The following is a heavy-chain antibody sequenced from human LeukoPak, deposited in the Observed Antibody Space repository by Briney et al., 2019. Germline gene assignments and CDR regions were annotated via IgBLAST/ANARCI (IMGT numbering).Heavy chain of an antibody. J-gene: IGHJ4*02. V-gene: IGHV3-23*01. D-gene: IGHD3-3*01. CDR1: GFTFSSYA. CDR3: AKEWTIFGVAERYFDY. Sequence: GGSLRLSCAASGFTFSSYAMSWVRQAPGKGLEWVSAISGSGGSTYYADSVKGRFTISRDNSKNTLYLQMNSLRAEDTAVYYCAKEWTIFGVAERYFDYWGQGTLVTVSS. CDR2: ISGSGGST.